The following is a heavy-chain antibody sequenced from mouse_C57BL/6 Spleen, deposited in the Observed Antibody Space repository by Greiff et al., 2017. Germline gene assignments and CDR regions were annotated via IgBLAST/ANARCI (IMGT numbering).Heavy chain of an antibody. CDR1: GYSITSGYY. Sequence: EVKLMESGPGLVKPSQSLSLTCSVTGYSITSGYYWNWIRQFPGNKLEWMGYISYDGSNNYNPSLKNRISITRDTSKNQFFLKLNSVTTEDTATYDCARVHYDYDGGFDYWGQGTTLTVSS. J-gene: IGHJ2*01. CDR2: ISYDGSN. CDR3: ARVHYDYDGGFDY. D-gene: IGHD2-4*01. V-gene: IGHV3-6*01.